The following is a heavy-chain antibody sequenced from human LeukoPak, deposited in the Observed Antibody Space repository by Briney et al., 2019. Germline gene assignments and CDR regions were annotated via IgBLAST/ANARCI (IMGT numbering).Heavy chain of an antibody. CDR3: ARAIPNWNSVFDY. D-gene: IGHD1-7*01. CDR1: GFTFSSYG. Sequence: GGSLRLSCAASGFTFSSYGMHWVRQAPGKGLEWVAVISYDGSNKYYADSVKGRFTISRDNSKNTLYLQMNSLRAEDTAVYYCARAIPNWNSVFDYWGQGTLVTVSS. V-gene: IGHV3-30*03. CDR2: ISYDGSNK. J-gene: IGHJ4*02.